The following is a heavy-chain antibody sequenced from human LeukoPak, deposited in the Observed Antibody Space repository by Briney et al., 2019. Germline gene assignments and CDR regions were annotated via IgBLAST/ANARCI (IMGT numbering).Heavy chain of an antibody. J-gene: IGHJ5*02. CDR3: ARVTAGTQPS. D-gene: IGHD6-13*01. CDR2: IKEDGSEK. CDR1: GFTFSSYW. Sequence: GGSLRLSCAGSGFTFSSYWMSWVRQAPGKGLEGVANIKEDGSEKYYVDSVKGRFIISRDNAKKSLYLQMDSLRAEDTAVYYCARVTAGTQPSWGQGTLVTVSS. V-gene: IGHV3-7*01.